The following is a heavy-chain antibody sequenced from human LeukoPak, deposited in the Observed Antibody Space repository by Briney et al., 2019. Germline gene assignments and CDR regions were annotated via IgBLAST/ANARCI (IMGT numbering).Heavy chain of an antibody. CDR3: ARSGIAAANFDY. CDR1: GFTFSSYS. D-gene: IGHD6-13*01. Sequence: AGSLRLSCAASGFTFSSYSMNWDRQAPGKGLEWVSSISSSSSYIYYADSVKGRFTISRDNAKNSLYLQMNSLRAEDTAVYYCARSGIAAANFDYWGQGTLVTVSS. V-gene: IGHV3-21*01. CDR2: ISSSSSYI. J-gene: IGHJ4*02.